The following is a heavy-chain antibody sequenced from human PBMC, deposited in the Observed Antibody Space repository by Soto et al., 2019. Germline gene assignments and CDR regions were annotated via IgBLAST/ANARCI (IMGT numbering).Heavy chain of an antibody. CDR1: GGSISSYY. J-gene: IGHJ4*02. CDR2: IYYSGST. D-gene: IGHD1-26*01. CDR3: ARAGVVGATALDY. Sequence: SETLSLTCTVSGGSISSYYWSWIRQPPGKGLEWIGHIYYSGSTNYNPSLKSRVTISVDRSKNQFSLKLSSVTAADTAVYYCARAGVVGATALDYWGQGTLVTVSS. V-gene: IGHV4-59*12.